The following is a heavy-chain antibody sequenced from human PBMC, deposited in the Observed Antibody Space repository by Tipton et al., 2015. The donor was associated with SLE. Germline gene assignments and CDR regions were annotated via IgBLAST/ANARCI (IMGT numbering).Heavy chain of an antibody. CDR2: IYYSGST. CDR3: ARDCSSTSCYGYYYYGMDV. V-gene: IGHV4-39*01. Sequence: TLSLTCTVSGGSISSSSYYWGWIRQPPGKGLEWIGSIYYSGSTNYNPSLKSRVTISVDTSKNQFSLKLSSVTAADTAVYYCARDCSSTSCYGYYYYGMDVWGQGTTVTVSS. D-gene: IGHD2-2*01. CDR1: GGSISSSSYY. J-gene: IGHJ6*02.